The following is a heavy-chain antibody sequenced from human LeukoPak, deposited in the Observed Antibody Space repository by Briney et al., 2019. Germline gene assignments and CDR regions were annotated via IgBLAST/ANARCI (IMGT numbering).Heavy chain of an antibody. CDR2: ISSSGSTT. CDR3: ARKVATISCAFDI. D-gene: IGHD5-12*01. Sequence: PGGSLRLSCAASGFTFSSYEMNWVRQAPGKGLEWVSYISSSGSTTYYADSVKGRFTISRDNAKNSLYLQMNSLRAEDTAVYYCARKVATISCAFDIWGQGTMVTVSS. J-gene: IGHJ3*02. V-gene: IGHV3-48*03. CDR1: GFTFSSYE.